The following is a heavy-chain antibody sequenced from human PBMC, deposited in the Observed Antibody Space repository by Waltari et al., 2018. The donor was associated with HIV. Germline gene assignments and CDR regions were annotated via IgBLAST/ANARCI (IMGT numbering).Heavy chain of an antibody. J-gene: IGHJ4*02. CDR2: MYHTGST. CDR1: GYSISRGYY. Sequence: QVQLQESGPGLVKPSETLSLTCSVSGYSISRGYYWGWIRQPPGKGLEWIGNMYHTGSTYYNPSLQGRVTLSVDTSKNQLSLKLNSVTAADTAVYYCAREDGHYVQIPGIWGQGTLVTVSS. V-gene: IGHV4-38-2*02. D-gene: IGHD3-16*01. CDR3: AREDGHYVQIPGI.